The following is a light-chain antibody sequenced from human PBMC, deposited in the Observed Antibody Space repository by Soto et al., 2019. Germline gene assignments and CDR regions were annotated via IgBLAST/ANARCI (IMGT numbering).Light chain of an antibody. Sequence: IVMTQSPGSLAVSLGEGATINCRSSQSVLHSSYKNNYLAWYQQKPGQPPKLLIYWASTRESGVPDRFSGSVSGTDFTLTISSLQAEDVAVYYCQQYYSTPPTFGGGTKVEIK. CDR3: QQYYSTPPT. V-gene: IGKV4-1*01. CDR1: QSVLHSSYKNNY. CDR2: WAS. J-gene: IGKJ4*01.